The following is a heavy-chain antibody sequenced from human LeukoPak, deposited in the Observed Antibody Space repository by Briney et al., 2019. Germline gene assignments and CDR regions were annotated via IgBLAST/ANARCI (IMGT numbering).Heavy chain of an antibody. CDR2: ISSSGSTI. CDR3: ARGNGIAAAGTDPLIYYYYYYMDV. J-gene: IGHJ6*03. CDR1: GFTFSDYY. D-gene: IGHD6-13*01. V-gene: IGHV3-11*01. Sequence: GGSLRLSCAASGFTFSDYYMSWIRQAPGKGLEWVSYISSSGSTIYYADSVKGRFTISRDNAKNSLYLQMNSLRAEDTAVYYCARGNGIAAAGTDPLIYYYYYYMDVWGKGTTVTISS.